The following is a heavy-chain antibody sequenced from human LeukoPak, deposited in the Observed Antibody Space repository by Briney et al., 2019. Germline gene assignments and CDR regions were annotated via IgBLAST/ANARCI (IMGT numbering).Heavy chain of an antibody. J-gene: IGHJ6*03. V-gene: IGHV4-39*01. CDR1: GGSISSGDYY. Sequence: RTSETLSLTCTVSGGSISSGDYYWTWIRQPPGKGLEWIGEINYSGSTNYNPSLKSRVTISVDTSKNQFSLKLSSVTAADTAVYYCARHGTRYYYYYMDVWGKGTTVTISS. CDR2: INYSGST. D-gene: IGHD2-2*01. CDR3: ARHGTRYYYYYMDV.